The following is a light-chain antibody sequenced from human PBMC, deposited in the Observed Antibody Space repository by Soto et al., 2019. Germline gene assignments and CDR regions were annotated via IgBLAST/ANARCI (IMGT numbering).Light chain of an antibody. Sequence: DIQMTQSPSTLSASVGDRVTITCRASQSISSWLAWYQQKPGKAPKPLIYKASSLESGVPSRFSGSGSGTEFTLTISSLQPDDFATYYCHQYHSFSRTFGPGTKVEI. J-gene: IGKJ1*01. V-gene: IGKV1-5*03. CDR1: QSISSW. CDR2: KAS. CDR3: HQYHSFSRT.